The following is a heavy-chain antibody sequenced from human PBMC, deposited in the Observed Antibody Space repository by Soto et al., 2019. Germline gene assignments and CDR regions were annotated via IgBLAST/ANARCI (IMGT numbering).Heavy chain of an antibody. CDR3: ARARWYDAFDV. Sequence: SETLSLTCAVSGFFISSGNYWGWIRKPPGKGLEWIGSIFHGGNTYYNPSLKSRVTISVDMPKNQFSLKLNSVTAADTAVYYCARARWYDAFDVWGQGTVVTVSS. J-gene: IGHJ3*01. CDR2: IFHGGNT. CDR1: GFFISSGNY. D-gene: IGHD2-15*01. V-gene: IGHV4-38-2*01.